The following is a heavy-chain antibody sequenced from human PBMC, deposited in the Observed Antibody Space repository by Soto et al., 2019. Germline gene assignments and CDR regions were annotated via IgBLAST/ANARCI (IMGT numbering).Heavy chain of an antibody. Sequence: EVQLVQSGAEVKKPGESLKISCKGSGYSFTSYWIGWVRQMPGKGLEWMGIIYPGDSDTRYSPSFQGQVTISAAKSIXTAYLQWSSVKASDTAMYYCARTSAAGKYYYGMDVWGQGTTVTVAS. J-gene: IGHJ6*02. CDR3: ARTSAAGKYYYGMDV. D-gene: IGHD6-13*01. V-gene: IGHV5-51*01. CDR2: IYPGDSDT. CDR1: GYSFTSYW.